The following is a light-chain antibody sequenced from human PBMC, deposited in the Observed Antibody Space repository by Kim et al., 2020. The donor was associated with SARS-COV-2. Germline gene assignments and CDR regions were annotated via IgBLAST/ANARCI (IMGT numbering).Light chain of an antibody. V-gene: IGKV4-1*01. J-gene: IGKJ1*01. CDR2: WAS. Sequence: ATISCKASQSVINSSNSKSYLAWNQQRPGQRPKLLIYWASIREYGVPDRFSGRGSGTDFTLTSSSLQAEDVAVYYCHQYYSTPWTFGQGTKVEIK. CDR1: QSVINSSNSKSY. CDR3: HQYYSTPWT.